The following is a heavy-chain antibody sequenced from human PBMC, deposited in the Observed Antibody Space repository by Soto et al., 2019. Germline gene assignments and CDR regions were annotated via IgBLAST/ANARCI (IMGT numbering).Heavy chain of an antibody. CDR3: ARRVQLERPDNWFDP. V-gene: IGHV4-39*01. D-gene: IGHD1-1*01. CDR1: GGSISSSSYY. J-gene: IGHJ5*02. CDR2: IYYSGST. Sequence: SETLSLTCTVSGGSISSSSYYWGWIRQPPGKGLEWIGSIYYSGSTYYNPSLKSRVTISVDTSKNQFSLKLSSVTAADTAVYYCARRVQLERPDNWFDPWGQGTLVTVSS.